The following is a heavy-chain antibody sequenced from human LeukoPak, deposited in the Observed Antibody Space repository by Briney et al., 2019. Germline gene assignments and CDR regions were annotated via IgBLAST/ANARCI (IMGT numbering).Heavy chain of an antibody. D-gene: IGHD1-26*01. Sequence: ASVKVSCKASGYTFTSYPMNWVRQAPGQGLEWMGSINTHTGNPTYAQGFTGRLVFSFDTSVSTAYLQISSLKAEDIAVYYCAKVGSGSYLYWGQGTLVTVSS. V-gene: IGHV7-4-1*02. CDR1: GYTFTSYP. CDR3: AKVGSGSYLY. CDR2: INTHTGNP. J-gene: IGHJ4*02.